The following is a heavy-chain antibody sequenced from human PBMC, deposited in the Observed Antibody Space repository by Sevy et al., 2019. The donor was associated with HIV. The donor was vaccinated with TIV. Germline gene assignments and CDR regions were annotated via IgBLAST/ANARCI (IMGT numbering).Heavy chain of an antibody. CDR2: IYPGDSDT. CDR1: GYSFTSYW. Sequence: GECLKISCKGSGYSFTSYWIGWVRQMPGKGLEWMGIIYPGDSDTRYSPSFQGQVTISADKSISTAYLQWSSLKASDTAMYYCAREDHYPLGYGSGSAHAFDIWGQGTMVTVSS. CDR3: AREDHYPLGYGSGSAHAFDI. V-gene: IGHV5-51*01. D-gene: IGHD3-10*01. J-gene: IGHJ3*02.